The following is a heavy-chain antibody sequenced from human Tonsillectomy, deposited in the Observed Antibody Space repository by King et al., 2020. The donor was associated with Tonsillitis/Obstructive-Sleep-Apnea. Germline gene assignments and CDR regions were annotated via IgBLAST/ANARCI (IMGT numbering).Heavy chain of an antibody. J-gene: IGHJ5*02. CDR2: INPNSGGT. D-gene: IGHD2-2*02. CDR1: GYTFTGYY. CDR3: ARGIVVPAAIPYNWFDP. V-gene: IGHV1-2*04. Sequence: LVQSGAEVKKPGASVKVSCKASGYTFTGYYMHWVRQAPGQGLEWMGWINPNSGGTNYAQKFQGWVTMTRDTSISTAYMELSRLRSDDTAVYYCARGIVVPAAIPYNWFDPWGQGTLVTVSS.